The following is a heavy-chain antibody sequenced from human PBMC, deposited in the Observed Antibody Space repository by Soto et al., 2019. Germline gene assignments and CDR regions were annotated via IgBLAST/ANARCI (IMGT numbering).Heavy chain of an antibody. D-gene: IGHD6-19*01. CDR1: GYSFTSYW. CDR3: ARLAGDSVLSAVTFDY. CDR2: IYPGDSDT. J-gene: IGHJ4*02. V-gene: IGHV5-51*01. Sequence: GESLKISCKGSGYSFTSYWIGWVRQMPGKGLEWMGIIYPGDSDTRYSPSFQGQVTISADKSISTAYLQWSSLKASDTAMYYCARLAGDSVLSAVTFDYWGQGTLVTVSS.